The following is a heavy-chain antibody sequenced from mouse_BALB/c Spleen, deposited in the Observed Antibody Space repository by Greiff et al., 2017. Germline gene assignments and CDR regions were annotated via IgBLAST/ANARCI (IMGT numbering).Heavy chain of an antibody. CDR3: ATYYGNYNGYYFDY. D-gene: IGHD2-10*01. CDR1: GFTFSSYA. J-gene: IGHJ2*01. CDR2: ISSGGST. V-gene: IGHV5-6-5*01. Sequence: EVQLVESGGGLVKPGGSLKLSCAASGFTFSSYAMSWVRQTPEKRLEWVASISSGGSTYYPDSVKGRFTISRDNARNILYLQMSSLRSEDTAMYYCATYYGNYNGYYFDYWGQGTTLTVSS.